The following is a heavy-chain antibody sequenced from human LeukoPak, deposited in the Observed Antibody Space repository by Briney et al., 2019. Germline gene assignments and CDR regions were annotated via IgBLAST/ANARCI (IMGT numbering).Heavy chain of an antibody. J-gene: IGHJ6*03. CDR1: GFSFSTYS. CDR2: ISYSSKTI. V-gene: IGHV3-48*04. CDR3: ARVRQSPHIQLYYYCMDV. Sequence: PGGSLRLSCVASGFSFSTYSTNWVRQAPGKGLEWVSYISYSSKTIYYADSVTGRFTVSRDNAKNSVYLQMNSLRAEDTAVYYCARVRQSPHIQLYYYCMDVWGKGTTVTVSS. D-gene: IGHD1-1*01.